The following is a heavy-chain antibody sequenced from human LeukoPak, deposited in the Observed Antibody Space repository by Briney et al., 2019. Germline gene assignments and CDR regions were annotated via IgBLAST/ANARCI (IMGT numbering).Heavy chain of an antibody. CDR3: ARAGEYCCDSSGYYY. J-gene: IGHJ4*02. Sequence: ASVKVSCKASGYTFTSYGISWVRQAPGQGLEWMGWISAYNGNTNYAQKLQGRVTMTTDTSTSTAYMELRSLRSDDTAVYYCARAGEYCCDSSGYYYWGQGTLVTVSS. D-gene: IGHD3-22*01. CDR2: ISAYNGNT. CDR1: GYTFTSYG. V-gene: IGHV1-18*01.